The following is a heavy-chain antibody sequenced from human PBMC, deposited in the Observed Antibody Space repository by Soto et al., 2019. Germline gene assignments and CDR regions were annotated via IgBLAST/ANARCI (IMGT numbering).Heavy chain of an antibody. D-gene: IGHD1-26*01. J-gene: IGHJ4*02. CDR1: GGSFSGYI. CDR2: INHSGSA. V-gene: IGHV4-34*01. Sequence: QVQLQQSGAGLLKPSETLSLTCDVYGGSFSGYIWTWIRQTPGKGLQWIGQINHSGSANYNPSLTRRVTISVHTSNSQFSLELSSVTAADTAVYYCARGLITGSQYSGGWYYFASWGQGTQVTVSS. CDR3: ARGLITGSQYSGGWYYFAS.